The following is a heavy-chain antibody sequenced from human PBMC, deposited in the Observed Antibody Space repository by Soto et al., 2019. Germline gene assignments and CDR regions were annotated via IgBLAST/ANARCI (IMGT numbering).Heavy chain of an antibody. D-gene: IGHD3-22*01. CDR1: ACTFRNYA. J-gene: IGHJ6*02. CDR3: AKDGWKKYRDTSGYRYAMDG. CDR2: ITGDGYVT. V-gene: IGHV3-23*01. Sequence: PEGSLRLSCASSACTFRNYAMSWVRRAPGQWLEWVSAITGDGYVTYYADSVKGRFTISRDSSKNTLSLQMSSLRADDTAVYYCAKDGWKKYRDTSGYRYAMDGWGQGTTVIVTS.